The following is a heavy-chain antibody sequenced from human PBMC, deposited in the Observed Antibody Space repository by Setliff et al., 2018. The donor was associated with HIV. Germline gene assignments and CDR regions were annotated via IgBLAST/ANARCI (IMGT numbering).Heavy chain of an antibody. D-gene: IGHD1-26*01. CDR2: IYYSGST. Sequence: SETLSLTCAVSGGSINSDGYYWSWIRQHPGKGLEWIGYIYYSGSTNYNPSLKSRVTISADTSNTQFSLKLRSVTAADTAVYYCARSGGSYNFDYWGQGTLVTVSS. CDR1: GGSINSDGYY. J-gene: IGHJ4*02. CDR3: ARSGGSYNFDY. V-gene: IGHV4-61*08.